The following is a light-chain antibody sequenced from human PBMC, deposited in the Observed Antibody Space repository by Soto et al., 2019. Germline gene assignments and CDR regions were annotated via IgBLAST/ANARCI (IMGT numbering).Light chain of an antibody. Sequence: DIQMTQSPSTLSASVGDRVTITCRASQSISSWLAWYQQRPGKAPKLLIYDASTLASGVPTRFSGSGSGTEFTLTISSLQPDDFASYYCQQYNSYPFTFGEGTKVDI. CDR3: QQYNSYPFT. J-gene: IGKJ4*02. CDR1: QSISSW. CDR2: DAS. V-gene: IGKV1-5*01.